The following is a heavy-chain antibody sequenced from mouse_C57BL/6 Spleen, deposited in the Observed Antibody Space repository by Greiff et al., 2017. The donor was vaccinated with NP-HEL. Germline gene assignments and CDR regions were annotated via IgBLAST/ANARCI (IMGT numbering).Heavy chain of an antibody. CDR3: ARIEAQATDAMDY. V-gene: IGHV5-17*01. D-gene: IGHD3-2*02. CDR2: ISSGSSTI. CDR1: GFTFSDYG. Sequence: EVKVVESGGGLVKPGGSLKLSCAASGFTFSDYGMHWVRQAPEKGLEWVAYISSGSSTIYYADTVKGRFTISRDNAKNTLFLQMTSLRSEDTAMYYCARIEAQATDAMDYWGQGTSVTVSS. J-gene: IGHJ4*01.